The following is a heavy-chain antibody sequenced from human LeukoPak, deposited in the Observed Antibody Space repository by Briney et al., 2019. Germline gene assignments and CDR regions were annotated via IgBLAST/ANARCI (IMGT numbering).Heavy chain of an antibody. Sequence: PGGSLRLSCAASGFTFSSYAMSWVRQAPGKGLEWVSAISGSGGSTYYADSVKGRFTISRDNSKNTLYLQMNSLRAEDTAVYYCAKTLDYGDYGYYCYYYMDVWGKGTTVTVSS. CDR1: GFTFSSYA. V-gene: IGHV3-23*01. CDR2: ISGSGGST. D-gene: IGHD4-17*01. CDR3: AKTLDYGDYGYYCYYYMDV. J-gene: IGHJ6*03.